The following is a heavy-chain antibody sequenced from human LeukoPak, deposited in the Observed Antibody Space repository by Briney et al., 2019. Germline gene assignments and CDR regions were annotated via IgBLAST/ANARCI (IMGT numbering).Heavy chain of an antibody. CDR2: IYHSGST. V-gene: IGHV4-39*07. CDR1: GGSISGSSYY. J-gene: IGHJ4*02. CDR3: ARGPDLDY. Sequence: PSETLSLTCTVSGGSISGSSYYWGWIRQPPGKGLEWIGEIYHSGSTNYNPSLKSRVTISVDKSKNQFSLKLSSVTAADTAVYYCARGPDLDYWGQGTLVTVSS. D-gene: IGHD1-14*01.